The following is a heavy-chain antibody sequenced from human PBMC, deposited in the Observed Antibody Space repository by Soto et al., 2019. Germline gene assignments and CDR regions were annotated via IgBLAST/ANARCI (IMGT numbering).Heavy chain of an antibody. J-gene: IGHJ4*02. CDR1: GYTFAAYF. CDR2: INPVSGAT. CDR3: ARDPDYGDYWGYYFDF. D-gene: IGHD4-17*01. Sequence: QVQLVQSGAEVKKTGASVKVACRTSGYTFAAYFIHWVRQAPGQGPEWMGWINPVSGATVYAQRFRGRVTLTRDTSISTAYLELSRLRSDDTAVYYCARDPDYGDYWGYYFDFWGQGTLVTVSS. V-gene: IGHV1-2*02.